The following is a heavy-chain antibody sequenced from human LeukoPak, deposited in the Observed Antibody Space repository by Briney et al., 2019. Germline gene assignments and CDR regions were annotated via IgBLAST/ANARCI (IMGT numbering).Heavy chain of an antibody. Sequence: PSETLSLTCAVSGYSISSGYYWGWIRQPPGKGLEWIGSIYHSGSTYYNPSLKSQVTISVDTSKNQFSLKLSSVTAADTAVYYCARLPGYSSSLYYYYYMDVWGKGTTVTVSS. CDR1: GYSISSGYY. CDR3: ARLPGYSSSLYYYYYMDV. CDR2: IYHSGST. J-gene: IGHJ6*03. D-gene: IGHD6-6*01. V-gene: IGHV4-38-2*01.